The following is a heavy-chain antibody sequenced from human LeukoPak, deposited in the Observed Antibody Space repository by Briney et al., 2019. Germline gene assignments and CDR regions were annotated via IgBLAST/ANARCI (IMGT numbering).Heavy chain of an antibody. CDR1: GGSISSSSYY. Sequence: SETLSLTCTVSGGSISSSSYYWGWIRQPPGKGLEWIGSIYYTGSTYYNPSRKSRVTISVDTSKNQFSLKLTSVTAADTGVYYCARIPTVTFFDYWGQGTLVTVSS. D-gene: IGHD4-17*01. CDR3: ARIPTVTFFDY. J-gene: IGHJ4*02. CDR2: IYYTGST. V-gene: IGHV4-39*07.